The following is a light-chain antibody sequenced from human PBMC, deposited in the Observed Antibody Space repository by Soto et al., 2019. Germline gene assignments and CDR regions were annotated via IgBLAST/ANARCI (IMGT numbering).Light chain of an antibody. V-gene: IGLV2-14*01. Sequence: QSVLTQPRSVSGSPGQSVTISCTGTSSDVGGYDYVSWYQQHPVKAPKLMIYEVSNRPSGVSNRFSGSKSGNTASLTISGLQAEDEADYYCSSYTSSGTWVFGGGTKVTVL. J-gene: IGLJ3*02. CDR3: SSYTSSGTWV. CDR1: SSDVGGYDY. CDR2: EVS.